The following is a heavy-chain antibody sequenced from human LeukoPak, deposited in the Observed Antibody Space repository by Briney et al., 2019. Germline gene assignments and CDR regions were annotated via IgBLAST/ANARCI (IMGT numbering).Heavy chain of an antibody. D-gene: IGHD3-10*01. CDR1: GXTLNSYW. Sequence: GGSLRLSCAASGXTLNSYWMSWVRQAPGKGQEWVANIKQDGSDKYYVDSVKGRFTISRDNAKNSLYLQMNSLRAEDTAVYYCARLYYADSGTYNRPFDYWGQGTLVTVSS. CDR2: IKQDGSDK. J-gene: IGHJ4*02. CDR3: ARLYYADSGTYNRPFDY. V-gene: IGHV3-7*04.